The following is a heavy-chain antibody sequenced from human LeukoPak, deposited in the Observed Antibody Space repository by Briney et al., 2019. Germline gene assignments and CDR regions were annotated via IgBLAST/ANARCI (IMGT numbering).Heavy chain of an antibody. CDR3: ATKGNGYTGIYVFAH. J-gene: IGHJ4*02. V-gene: IGHV3-23*01. Sequence: PGGSLRLSCAASGFTFSKYDLSWVRQAPGKGLECVSAIDRGVGSTYYADSVKGRFTISRDNSKNTLYLQMNNLRVEDSAVYYCATKGNGYTGIYVFAHWGQGTLVTVSA. D-gene: IGHD1-26*01. CDR2: IDRGVGST. CDR1: GFTFSKYD.